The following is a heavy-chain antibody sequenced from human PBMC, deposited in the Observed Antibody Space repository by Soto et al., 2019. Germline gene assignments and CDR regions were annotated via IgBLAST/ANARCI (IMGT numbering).Heavy chain of an antibody. J-gene: IGHJ4*02. D-gene: IGHD1-1*01. CDR1: GFTFSDYD. Sequence: QVQLVESGGGVVQPGRSLRLSCAASGFTFSDYDMHWVRQAPGKGLEWVAVLSYDGSTNHYADFLKGRFTISRDNSKSTLFLQMNGLRAEDTAVYYCATKRSFHFENWGQGTLVTVSS. V-gene: IGHV3-30*03. CDR2: LSYDGSTN. CDR3: ATKRSFHFEN.